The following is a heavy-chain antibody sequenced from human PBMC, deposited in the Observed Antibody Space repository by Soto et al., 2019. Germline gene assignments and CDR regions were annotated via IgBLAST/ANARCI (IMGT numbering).Heavy chain of an antibody. V-gene: IGHV4-39*01. CDR1: GGSISSSSYY. Sequence: SETLSLTCTVSGGSISSSSYYWGWIRQPPGKGLEWIGSIYYSGSTYYNPSLKSRVTISVDTSKNQFSLKLSSVTAADTAVYYCARHEVYYDFWSGYYHPRFDPWGQGTLVTVSS. CDR2: IYYSGST. J-gene: IGHJ5*02. CDR3: ARHEVYYDFWSGYYHPRFDP. D-gene: IGHD3-3*01.